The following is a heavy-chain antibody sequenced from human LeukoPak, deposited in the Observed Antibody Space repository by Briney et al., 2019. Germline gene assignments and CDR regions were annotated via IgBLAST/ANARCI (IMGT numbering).Heavy chain of an antibody. Sequence: ASVKVSCKASGYIFTGYFIHWVRQAPGQGLERMGWINPSSGGTNYAQNFQGRVTMTRDTSISTAYMELSSLRSDDTAIYYCAREKQLTPNWFDPWGQGTLVTVSS. D-gene: IGHD3-9*01. J-gene: IGHJ5*02. CDR3: AREKQLTPNWFDP. CDR2: INPSSGGT. CDR1: GYIFTGYF. V-gene: IGHV1-2*02.